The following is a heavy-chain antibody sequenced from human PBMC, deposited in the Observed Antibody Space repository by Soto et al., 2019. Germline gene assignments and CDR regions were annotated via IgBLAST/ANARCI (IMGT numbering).Heavy chain of an antibody. D-gene: IGHD7-27*01. Sequence: QVQLQESGPGLVKPSQTLSLTCTVSGGSISNVNYCWSWILQSPDKGLECIGHIYNAGTTYNNPSLTIRVSISIDAPNNQFSLKLSSVSAADTAVYYCARGPSGDKVDSWGQGTLVTVSS. CDR1: GGSISNVNYC. V-gene: IGHV4-30-4*01. J-gene: IGHJ4*02. CDR3: ARGPSGDKVDS. CDR2: IYNAGTT.